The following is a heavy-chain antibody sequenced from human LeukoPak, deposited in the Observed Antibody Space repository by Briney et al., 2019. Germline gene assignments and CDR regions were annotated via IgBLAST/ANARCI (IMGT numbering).Heavy chain of an antibody. D-gene: IGHD5-24*01. V-gene: IGHV1-46*01. J-gene: IGHJ4*02. CDR3: ARGRTNGFNTFDY. CDR2: INPSGDNT. CDR1: GYTFTSYY. Sequence: ASVKVSCKASGYTFTSYYMHWVRQAPGQGLEWMAIINPSGDNTNYAQKLQGRVTMTRDTPTSTVYMEVSSLRSDDTAVYYCARGRTNGFNTFDYWGPGTLVTVSS.